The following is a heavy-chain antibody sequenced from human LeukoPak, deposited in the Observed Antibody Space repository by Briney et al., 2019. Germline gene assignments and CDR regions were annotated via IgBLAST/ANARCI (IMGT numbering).Heavy chain of an antibody. D-gene: IGHD2-2*01. V-gene: IGHV4-4*08. Sequence: PSETLSLTCTVSGGSISSYYWSWIRQPPGKGLEWIGRIYTSGSTNYNPSLKSRVTISVDTSKNQFSLKLSSVTAADTAVYYCARAHCSSTSCYYYYYYMDVWGKGTTVTVSS. J-gene: IGHJ6*03. CDR1: GGSISSYY. CDR2: IYTSGST. CDR3: ARAHCSSTSCYYYYYYMDV.